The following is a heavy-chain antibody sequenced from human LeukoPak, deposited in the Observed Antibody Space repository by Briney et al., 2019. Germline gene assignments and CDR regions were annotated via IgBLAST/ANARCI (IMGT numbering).Heavy chain of an antibody. CDR1: GFTFSSNA. V-gene: IGHV3-23*01. CDR3: ARGDCGGSCYSNAFDI. Sequence: GGSLRLSCAASGFTFSSNAMTWVRQAPGKGLEWVSAISGSGGSTYYADSVKGRFTISRDNSKNTLYLQMNSLRAEDTAVYYCARGDCGGSCYSNAFDIWGQGTMVTVSS. D-gene: IGHD2-15*01. CDR2: ISGSGGST. J-gene: IGHJ3*02.